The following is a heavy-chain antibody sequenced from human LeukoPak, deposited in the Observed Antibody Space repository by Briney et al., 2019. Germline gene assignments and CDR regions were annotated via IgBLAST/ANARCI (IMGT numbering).Heavy chain of an antibody. CDR3: ARHKTLYYYYYGMDV. Sequence: KTSETLSLTCTVSGGSISSYYWSWVRQPPGKGLEWIGYIYYSGSTNYNPSLKSRVTISVDTSKNQFSLKLSSVTAADTAVYYCARHKTLYYYYYGMDVWGQGTTVTVSS. CDR1: GGSISSYY. J-gene: IGHJ6*02. V-gene: IGHV4-59*08. CDR2: IYYSGST.